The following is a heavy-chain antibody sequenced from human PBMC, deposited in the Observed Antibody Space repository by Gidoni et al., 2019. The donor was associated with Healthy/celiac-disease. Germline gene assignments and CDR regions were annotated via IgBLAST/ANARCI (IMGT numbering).Heavy chain of an antibody. V-gene: IGHV3-74*01. CDR2: INSDGSST. D-gene: IGHD4-4*01. CDR3: ARGRLQNNWFDP. Sequence: VQLVESGGGLVQPGGYLRLSCAASGFTFSSYWMHWVRQAPGKGLVWVSRINSDGSSTSYADSVKGRFTISRDNAKNTLYLQMNSLRAEDTAVYYCARGRLQNNWFDPWGQGTLVTVSS. CDR1: GFTFSSYW. J-gene: IGHJ5*02.